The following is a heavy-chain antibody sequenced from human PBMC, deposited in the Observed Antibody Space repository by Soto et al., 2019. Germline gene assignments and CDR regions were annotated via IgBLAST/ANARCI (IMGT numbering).Heavy chain of an antibody. Sequence: QVQLVQSGPEVKKPGASVKVSCKTSGYTFTRYGISWVRQAPGQGLEWMGWISTYKGNTNYAQKFQGRVTRTTDTSTSTAYMELRSLTSDDTAVYYCATRSPAFDYWGQGTLVTVSS. J-gene: IGHJ4*02. CDR3: ATRSPAFDY. V-gene: IGHV1-18*01. CDR2: ISTYKGNT. CDR1: GYTFTRYG.